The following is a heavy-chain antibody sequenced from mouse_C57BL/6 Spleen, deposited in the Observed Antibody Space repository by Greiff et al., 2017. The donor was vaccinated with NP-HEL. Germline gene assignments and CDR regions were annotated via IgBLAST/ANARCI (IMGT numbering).Heavy chain of an antibody. CDR1: GFTFSDYG. J-gene: IGHJ1*03. V-gene: IGHV5-17*01. CDR2: ISSGSSTI. Sequence: EVQVVESGGGLVKPGGSLKLSCAASGFTFSDYGMHWVRQAPEKGLEWVAYISSGSSTIYYADTVKGRFTISRDNAKNTLFLQMTSLRSEDTAMYYCARSGTLWYFDVWGTGTTVTVSS. D-gene: IGHD4-1*01. CDR3: ARSGTLWYFDV.